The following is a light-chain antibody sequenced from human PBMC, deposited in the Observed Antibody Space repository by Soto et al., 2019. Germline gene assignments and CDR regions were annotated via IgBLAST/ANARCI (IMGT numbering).Light chain of an antibody. V-gene: IGKV3-11*01. CDR1: QSVSNN. CDR3: QQRSNWPRT. Sequence: EIVLTQSPATLSLSPGERATLSCRASQSVSNNLGWYQQKPGQAPRLLIYDVSNRATDIPARFSGSGSGTDFTLTINSLEPEDFAVYYCQQRSNWPRTFGQGTKLEIK. J-gene: IGKJ2*01. CDR2: DVS.